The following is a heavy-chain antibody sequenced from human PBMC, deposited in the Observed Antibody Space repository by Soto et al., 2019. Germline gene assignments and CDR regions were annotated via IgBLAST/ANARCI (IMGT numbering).Heavy chain of an antibody. J-gene: IGHJ6*02. CDR2: IYHSGST. Sequence: SETLSLTCPVSGGSISSSSYSWSWIRQPPGKGLEWIGYIYHSGSTYYNPSLKSRVTISVDRSKNQFSLKLSSVTAADTAVYYCARAHYGDYGYGMDVWGQGTTVTVSS. V-gene: IGHV4-30-2*01. CDR3: ARAHYGDYGYGMDV. D-gene: IGHD4-17*01. CDR1: GGSISSSSYS.